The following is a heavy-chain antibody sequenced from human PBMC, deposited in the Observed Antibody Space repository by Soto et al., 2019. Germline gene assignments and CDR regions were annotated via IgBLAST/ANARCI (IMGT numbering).Heavy chain of an antibody. CDR2: ISYDGSNK. V-gene: IGHV3-30*18. J-gene: IGHJ4*02. Sequence: QVQLAESGGGVVQPGRSLRLSCAGSRFTFSSYGMHWVRQAPGKGLEWVTVISYDGSNKYYVDSVKGRFTISRDNSENTLYLEMNSLRAEDTAVYYCAKDRHDYSNYFDHWGQGTLVTVSS. D-gene: IGHD4-4*01. CDR3: AKDRHDYSNYFDH. CDR1: RFTFSSYG.